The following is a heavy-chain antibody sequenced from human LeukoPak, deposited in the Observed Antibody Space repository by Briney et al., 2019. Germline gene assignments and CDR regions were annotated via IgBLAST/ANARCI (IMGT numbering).Heavy chain of an antibody. CDR3: ARDVGDYGGNWRFDY. V-gene: IGHV4-4*07. CDR2: IYASGT. Sequence: PSETLSLTCTVSGASLSSHYRGWIRQPAGKGLEWIGRIYASGTKYNPSLKSRLTMSLDTSENQFSLNLSSVTAADTAIYYCARDVGDYGGNWRFDYWGQGTLVTVSS. J-gene: IGHJ4*02. CDR1: GASLSSHY. D-gene: IGHD4-23*01.